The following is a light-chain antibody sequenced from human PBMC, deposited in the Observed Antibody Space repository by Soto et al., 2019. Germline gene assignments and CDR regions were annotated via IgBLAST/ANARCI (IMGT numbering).Light chain of an antibody. CDR3: QQYGSSPRT. V-gene: IGKV3-20*01. CDR2: GIS. Sequence: EIVLTQSPGILSLSPGERATLSCRASQTVDSNYFAWYQQKPGQAPRLLIYGISSRATGIPDRFSGSGSGTDFTLTISRLEPEDFAVYYCQQYGSSPRTFGQETKVEIK. CDR1: QTVDSNY. J-gene: IGKJ1*01.